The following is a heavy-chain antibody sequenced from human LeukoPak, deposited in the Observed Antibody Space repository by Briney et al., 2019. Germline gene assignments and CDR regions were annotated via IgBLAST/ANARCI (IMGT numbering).Heavy chain of an antibody. CDR1: GFTFSSYA. CDR3: AKTIVVDTQAGYFDY. V-gene: IGHV3-23*01. D-gene: IGHD3-22*01. Sequence: PGGSLRLSCAASGFTFSSYAMSWVRQAPGKWLEWVSAISGSGGNTYYADSVKGRFTITRDNSKNTLYLQMNSLRAEDTAVYYCAKTIVVDTQAGYFDYWGQGTLVTVSS. J-gene: IGHJ4*02. CDR2: ISGSGGNT.